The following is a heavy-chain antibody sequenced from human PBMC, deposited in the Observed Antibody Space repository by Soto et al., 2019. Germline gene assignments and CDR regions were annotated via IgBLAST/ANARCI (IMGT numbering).Heavy chain of an antibody. Sequence: ASVKVSCKASGYTFTSYGISWVRQAPGQGLEWMGWISAYNGNTNYAQKLQGRVTMTTDTSTSTAYMELRSLRSDDTAVYYCERADSSSDVFDIWGKGKMVTFPS. CDR2: ISAYNGNT. V-gene: IGHV1-18*01. CDR1: GYTFTSYG. CDR3: ERADSSSDVFDI. J-gene: IGHJ3*02. D-gene: IGHD6-6*01.